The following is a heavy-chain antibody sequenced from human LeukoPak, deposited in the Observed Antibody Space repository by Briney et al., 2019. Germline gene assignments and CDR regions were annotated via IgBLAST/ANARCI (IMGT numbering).Heavy chain of an antibody. CDR3: ARLSRGDIVVVPAAIGPDFDYYYYYMDV. CDR2: SYYSGST. CDR1: GGSISSSSYY. Sequence: SETLSLTCTVSGGSISSSSYYWGWIRQPPGRGLEWIGSSYYSGSTYYNPSLKSRVTISVDTSKNQFSLKLSSVTAADTAVYYCARLSRGDIVVVPAAIGPDFDYYYYYMDVWGKGTTVTVSS. D-gene: IGHD2-2*02. J-gene: IGHJ6*03. V-gene: IGHV4-39*07.